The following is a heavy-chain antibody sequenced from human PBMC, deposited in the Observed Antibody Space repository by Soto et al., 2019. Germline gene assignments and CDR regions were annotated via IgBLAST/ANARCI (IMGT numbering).Heavy chain of an antibody. CDR3: ARHFPDMDV. CDR2: IYYSGST. CDR1: GGSISSYY. J-gene: IGHJ6*02. V-gene: IGHV4-59*08. Sequence: QVQLQESGPGLVKSSETLSLTCTVSGGSISSYYWTWIRQPPGKGLEWIGYIYYSGSTNYNPSLKSRVTISVDTSKNQFSLELSSVTAADTAVYYCARHFPDMDVWGQGITVTVSS.